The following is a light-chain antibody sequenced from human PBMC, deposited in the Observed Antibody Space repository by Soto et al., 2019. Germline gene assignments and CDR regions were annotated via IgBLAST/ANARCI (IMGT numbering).Light chain of an antibody. J-gene: IGKJ2*01. CDR3: HHYGGSPPT. Sequence: EIVLTQSPGTLSLSPGERATLSCRASQSVDSSYLAWYQQKPGQAPRLLIYGASKRATGIPDRFSGSGSGADFPLTISRLEPEDLAVYYCHHYGGSPPTFGQGTKLEIK. CDR2: GAS. V-gene: IGKV3-20*01. CDR1: QSVDSSY.